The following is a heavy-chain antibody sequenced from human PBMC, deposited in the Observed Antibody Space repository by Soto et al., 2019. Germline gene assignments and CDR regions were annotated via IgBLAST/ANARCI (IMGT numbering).Heavy chain of an antibody. CDR1: EFSLTTSGVG. V-gene: IGHV2-5*02. J-gene: IGHJ4*02. D-gene: IGHD3-3*01. CDR3: AHRAPNYDFWGGYRYVFFDS. Sequence: GSGPTLVNPTQTPTLTCILSEFSLTTSGVGVGWIRQPPGKALEWLALIYWDDAKRYSPSLENRLTITKDTSKNQVVLTMTNMDPVDTGTYYCAHRAPNYDFWGGYRYVFFDSWSQGTQVTVSS. CDR2: IYWDDAK.